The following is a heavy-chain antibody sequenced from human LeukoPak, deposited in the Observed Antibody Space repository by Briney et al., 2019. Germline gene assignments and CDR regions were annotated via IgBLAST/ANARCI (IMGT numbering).Heavy chain of an antibody. CDR3: ARGIFPDYLPSAFDI. CDR1: GGSFSGYY. J-gene: IGHJ3*02. V-gene: IGHV4-34*01. Sequence: NTSETLSLTCAVYGGSFSGYYWSWIRQPPGKGLEWIGEINHSGSTNYNPSLKSRVTISVDTSKNQFSLKLSSVTAADTAVYYCARGIFPDYLPSAFDIWGQGTMVTVSS. D-gene: IGHD4-11*01. CDR2: INHSGST.